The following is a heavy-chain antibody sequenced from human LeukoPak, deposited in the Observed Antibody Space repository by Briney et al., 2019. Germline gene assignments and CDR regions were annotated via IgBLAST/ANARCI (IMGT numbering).Heavy chain of an antibody. CDR1: GFTFSSYW. CDR2: IKQDGSEK. Sequence: GGSLRLSCAASGFTFSSYWMSWVRQAPGKGLEWVANIKQDGSEKYYVDSVKGRFTISRDNAKNSLYLQMNSLRAEDTAVYYCARGHNWNYRLARYYYYMDVWGKGTTVAVS. CDR3: ARGHNWNYRLARYYYYMDV. J-gene: IGHJ6*03. D-gene: IGHD1-7*01. V-gene: IGHV3-7*01.